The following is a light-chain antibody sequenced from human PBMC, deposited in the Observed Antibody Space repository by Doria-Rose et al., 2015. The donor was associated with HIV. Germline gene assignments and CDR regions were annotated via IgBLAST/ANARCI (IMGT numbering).Light chain of an antibody. Sequence: VLTQSPESLGMSLGERATLNCKPNQSLLYTSKNYLAWYQQKPGQPPKLLIYWASTRQSGVPARFSGSGSGTDFTLTISSLEAEDVAVYYCQQYYDTPSFGPGTTADIK. J-gene: IGKJ3*01. CDR1: QSLLYTSKNY. CDR2: WAS. CDR3: QQYYDTPS. V-gene: IGKV4-1*01.